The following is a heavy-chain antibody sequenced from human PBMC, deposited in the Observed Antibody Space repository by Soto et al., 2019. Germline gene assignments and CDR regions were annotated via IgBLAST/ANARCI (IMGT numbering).Heavy chain of an antibody. Sequence: PSETLSLTCTVSGDSISDYYWSWIRQPAGKGLEWIGRIYTTGSTDYNPSLKSRVTISIDMSKNQFSLKVTSMTAADPAVYQCARERREKIHDGYDIDYWGQGTLVTVSS. CDR3: ARERREKIHDGYDIDY. V-gene: IGHV4-4*07. CDR2: IYTTGST. J-gene: IGHJ4*02. D-gene: IGHD5-12*01. CDR1: GDSISDYY.